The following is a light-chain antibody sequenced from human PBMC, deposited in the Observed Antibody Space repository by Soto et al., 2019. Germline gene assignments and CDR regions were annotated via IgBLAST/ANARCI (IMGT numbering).Light chain of an antibody. CDR3: QQRADWPPTWA. J-gene: IGKJ1*01. CDR1: LRDSDY. CDR2: DVS. Sequence: EVVLTQSPASLSLSPGDSATLSCRSSLRDSDYLAWYQQKPGQAPRLLIYDVSKRASGIPARFSGGGSDSDFTLTISSLEPEDFAVYFCQQRADWPPTWAFGQGTKVEVK. V-gene: IGKV3-11*01.